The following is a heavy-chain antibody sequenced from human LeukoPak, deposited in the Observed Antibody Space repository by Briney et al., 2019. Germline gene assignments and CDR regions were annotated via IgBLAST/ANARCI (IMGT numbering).Heavy chain of an antibody. J-gene: IGHJ6*03. CDR3: ARQGSGSSSSYGYYYYYYYMDV. V-gene: IGHV4-34*01. Sequence: PSETLSLTCAVYGGSLSGYYWSWIRQSPGKGLEWIGEINHSGSTNYNPSLKSRVTISVDTSKNQFSLKLSSVTAADTAVYYCARQGSGSSSSYGYYYYYYYMDVWGKGTTVTVSS. D-gene: IGHD6-6*01. CDR1: GGSLSGYY. CDR2: INHSGST.